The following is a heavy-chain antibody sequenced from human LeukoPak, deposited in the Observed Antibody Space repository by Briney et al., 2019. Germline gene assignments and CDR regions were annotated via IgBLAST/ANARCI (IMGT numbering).Heavy chain of an antibody. CDR3: ARGGSGTAVEY. Sequence: PGGSLRLSCVASVFTLSNYYLCAVRQAPGKGLEWVSVVYTGGNTYYTDAVKGRFTISRHNSKNTLYLQMNSLRAEDTAVYYCARGGSGTAVEYWGRVTLVTVSS. J-gene: IGHJ4*02. CDR1: VFTLSNYY. V-gene: IGHV3-53*04. CDR2: VYTGGNT. D-gene: IGHD1-7*01.